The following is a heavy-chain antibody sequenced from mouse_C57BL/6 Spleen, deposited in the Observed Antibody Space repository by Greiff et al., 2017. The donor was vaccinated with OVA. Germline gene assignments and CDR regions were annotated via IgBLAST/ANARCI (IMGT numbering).Heavy chain of an antibody. J-gene: IGHJ3*01. CDR2: IDPETGGT. CDR1: GYTFTDYE. CDR3: TGGIGNYPFAY. D-gene: IGHD2-1*01. V-gene: IGHV1-15*01. Sequence: VQVVESGAELVRPGASVTLSCKASGYTFTDYEMHWVKQTPVHGLEWIGAIDPETGGTAYNQKFKGKAILTADKSSSTAYMELRSLTSEDSAVYYCTGGIGNYPFAYWGQGTLVTVSA.